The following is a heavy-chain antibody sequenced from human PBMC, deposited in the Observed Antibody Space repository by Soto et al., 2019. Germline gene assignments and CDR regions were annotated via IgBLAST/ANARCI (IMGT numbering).Heavy chain of an antibody. Sequence: GASVKVSCKASGGTFSSYAISWVQQAPGQGLEWMGEIIPIFGTANYAQKFQGRVTITADESTSTAYMELSSLRSEDTAVYYCARDWGYQLIYYWGQGTLVTVSS. D-gene: IGHD2-2*01. CDR1: GGTFSSYA. CDR2: IIPIFGTA. CDR3: ARDWGYQLIYY. J-gene: IGHJ4*02. V-gene: IGHV1-69*13.